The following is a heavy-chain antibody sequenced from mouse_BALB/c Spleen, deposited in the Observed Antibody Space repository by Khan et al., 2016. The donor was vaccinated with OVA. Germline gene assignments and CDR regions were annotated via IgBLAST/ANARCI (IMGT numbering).Heavy chain of an antibody. Sequence: QIQLVQSGAELAKPGASVKMSCKASGYTFINYWILWVKQRPGQSLEWIGYINPSTAYTEYNQNFKDKATLTADKSSSTAYMQLSSLTSEDSAVYYCARRGLRWDFDYWGQGTTLTVSS. J-gene: IGHJ2*01. D-gene: IGHD1-1*01. V-gene: IGHV1-7*01. CDR1: GYTFINYW. CDR3: ARRGLRWDFDY. CDR2: INPSTAYT.